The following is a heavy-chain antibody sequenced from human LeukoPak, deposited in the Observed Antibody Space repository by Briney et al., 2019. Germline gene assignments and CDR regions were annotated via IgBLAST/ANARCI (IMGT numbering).Heavy chain of an antibody. V-gene: IGHV1-3*01. Sequence: ASVKVSCKASGYTFTSYAMHWVRQAPGQRLEWMGWINAGNGNTKYSQKFQGRVTITADKSSNTAYMELSSLTSEDTAVYYCAREYDSSGTYFDYWGQGTLVTVSS. CDR3: AREYDSSGTYFDY. CDR1: GYTFTSYA. D-gene: IGHD3-22*01. CDR2: INAGNGNT. J-gene: IGHJ4*02.